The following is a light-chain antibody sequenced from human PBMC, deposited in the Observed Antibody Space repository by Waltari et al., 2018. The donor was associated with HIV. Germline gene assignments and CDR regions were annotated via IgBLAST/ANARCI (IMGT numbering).Light chain of an antibody. CDR2: GNS. J-gene: IGLJ1*01. Sequence: QSVLTQPPSVSGDPGQRVTISCTGSSSNIGAGYHVHWYQQLPGTAPKLLIYGNSNRPSGVPDRFSGSKSVTSASLAITGLQAEDEADYYCQSHDSSLSGYVFGTGTKVTVL. V-gene: IGLV1-40*01. CDR3: QSHDSSLSGYV. CDR1: SSNIGAGYH.